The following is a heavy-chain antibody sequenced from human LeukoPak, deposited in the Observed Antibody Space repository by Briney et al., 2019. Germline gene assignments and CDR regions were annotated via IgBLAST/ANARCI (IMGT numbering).Heavy chain of an antibody. Sequence: PGGSLRLSCAASGFTFSSYEMNWVRQAPGKGLEWVSYISSSGSTIYYADSVKGRFTISRDNSKNTLYLQMNSLRAEDTAVYYCAKDRWLRLFDYWGQGTLVTVSS. CDR2: ISSSGSTI. CDR1: GFTFSSYE. J-gene: IGHJ4*02. D-gene: IGHD5-12*01. CDR3: AKDRWLRLFDY. V-gene: IGHV3-48*03.